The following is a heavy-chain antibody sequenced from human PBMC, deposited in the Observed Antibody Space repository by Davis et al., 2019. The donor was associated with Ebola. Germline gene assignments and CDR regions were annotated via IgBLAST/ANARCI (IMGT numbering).Heavy chain of an antibody. Sequence: MPSETLSLTCTVSGGSISSYYWSWIRQPPGKGLEWIGYIYYSGSTNYNPSLKSRVTISVDTSKNQFSLKLSSVTAADTAVYYCAARYSGNFWDLYYYYGMDGWGQGTTVTVSS. D-gene: IGHD1-26*01. V-gene: IGHV4-59*01. CDR2: IYYSGST. CDR1: GGSISSYY. CDR3: AARYSGNFWDLYYYYGMDG. J-gene: IGHJ6*02.